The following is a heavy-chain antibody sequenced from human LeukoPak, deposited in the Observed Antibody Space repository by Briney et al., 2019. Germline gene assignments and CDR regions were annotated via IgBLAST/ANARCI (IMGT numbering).Heavy chain of an antibody. CDR3: ARGDEIIASRPSRQGFDY. V-gene: IGHV3-21*01. D-gene: IGHD6-6*01. CDR2: ISSSSGYM. CDR1: GFTFSTYS. J-gene: IGHJ4*02. Sequence: PGGSLRLSCAVSGFTFSTYSMNWVRQAPGKGLEWVSSISSSSGYMYYADSLKGRFTISRDNAKNSLYLQLNSLRADDTAVYYCARGDEIIASRPSRQGFDYWGQGTLVTVSS.